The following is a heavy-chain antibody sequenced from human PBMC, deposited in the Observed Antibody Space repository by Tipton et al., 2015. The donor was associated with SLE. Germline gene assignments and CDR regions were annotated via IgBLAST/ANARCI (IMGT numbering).Heavy chain of an antibody. V-gene: IGHV4-61*01. CDR3: ARDLGYFDWFHDAFDI. CDR1: GGSVSSGSFY. CDR2: IYYSGIT. Sequence: TLSLTCTVSGGSVSSGSFYWSWIRQPPGKGLEWIGYIYYSGITNYNPSLKSRVTISVDTSKNQFSLKLSSVTAADTAVYYCARDLGYFDWFHDAFDIWSQGTMVTVSS. D-gene: IGHD3-9*01. J-gene: IGHJ3*02.